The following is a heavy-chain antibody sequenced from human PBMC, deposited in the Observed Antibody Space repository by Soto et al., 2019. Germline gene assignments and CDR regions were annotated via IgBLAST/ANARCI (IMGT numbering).Heavy chain of an antibody. CDR3: ARVWSSSGEGDGWLAFDI. CDR1: GFNVSSNY. J-gene: IGHJ3*02. D-gene: IGHD6-19*01. V-gene: IGHV3-66*01. CDR2: IYSGGST. Sequence: PGGSLRLSCAASGFNVSSNYMSWVRQAPGKGLEWVSVIYSGGSTYYADSVKGRFTISRDNSKNTLYLQMNSLRAEDTAVYYCARVWSSSGEGDGWLAFDIWGQGTMVTVSS.